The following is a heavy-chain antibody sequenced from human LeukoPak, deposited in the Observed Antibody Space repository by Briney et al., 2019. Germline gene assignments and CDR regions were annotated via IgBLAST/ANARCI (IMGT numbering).Heavy chain of an antibody. CDR2: IYYSGST. Sequence: PSETLSLTCTVYDASFSGYYWSWIRQPPGKGLEWIGYIYYSGSTKYNPSLKSRATISVDTSKNQFSLKLSSVTAADTAVYYCASGSYYFDYWGQGTLVTVST. CDR3: ASGSYYFDY. D-gene: IGHD1-26*01. CDR1: DASFSGYY. V-gene: IGHV4-59*08. J-gene: IGHJ4*02.